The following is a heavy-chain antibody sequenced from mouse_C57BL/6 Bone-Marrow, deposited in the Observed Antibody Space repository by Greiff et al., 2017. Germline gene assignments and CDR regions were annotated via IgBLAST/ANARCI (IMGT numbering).Heavy chain of an antibody. CDR3: AREGYDYVWFAY. CDR1: GYTFTSYW. V-gene: IGHV1-55*01. J-gene: IGHJ3*01. CDR2: IYPGSGST. Sequence: QVQLQQSGAELVKPGASVKMSCKASGYTFTSYWITWVKQRPGQGLEWIGDIYPGSGSTNYNEKFKSKATLTVDTSSSTAYMQLSSLTSEDSAVYYCAREGYDYVWFAYWGQGTLVTVSA. D-gene: IGHD2-4*01.